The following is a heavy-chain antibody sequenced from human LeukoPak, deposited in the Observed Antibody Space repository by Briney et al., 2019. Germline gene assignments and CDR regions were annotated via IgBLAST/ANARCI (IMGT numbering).Heavy chain of an antibody. D-gene: IGHD3-22*01. CDR1: GYTFTGYY. J-gene: IGHJ4*02. V-gene: IGHV1-46*01. CDR2: INPSGGST. CDR3: ARDSLPYYDSSGYYRAVFDY. Sequence: ASVKVSCKASGYTFTGYYMHWVRQAPGQGLEWMGIINPSGGSTSYAQKFQGRVTMTRDTSTSTVYMELSSLRSEDTAVYYCARDSLPYYDSSGYYRAVFDYWGQGTLVTVSS.